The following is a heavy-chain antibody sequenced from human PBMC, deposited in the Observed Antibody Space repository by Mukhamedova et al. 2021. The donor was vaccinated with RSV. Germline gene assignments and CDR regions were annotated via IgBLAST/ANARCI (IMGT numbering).Heavy chain of an antibody. CDR3: AREIGAFPLGDFWTGYYDY. J-gene: IGHJ4*02. V-gene: IGHV1-46*01. D-gene: IGHD3/OR15-3a*01. CDR2: VNPERDTT. Sequence: RQAPGQGLEWMGMVNPERDTTNYAQKFQGRVTVTVDTSTSTVYMDLSSLRSEDTAVYYCAREIGAFPLGDFWTGYYDYWGQGTLVT.